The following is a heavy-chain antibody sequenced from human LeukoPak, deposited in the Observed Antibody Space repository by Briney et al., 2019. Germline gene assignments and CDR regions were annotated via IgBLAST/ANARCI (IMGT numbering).Heavy chain of an antibody. CDR3: ARLFTRAWEYRYGMDV. CDR1: GGSIRTDGSY. J-gene: IGHJ6*02. D-gene: IGHD1-26*01. V-gene: IGHV4-39*02. Sequence: SETLSLTRTVSGGSIRTDGSYWAWIRQPPGKGLEWIGSIYIDGITHYNSSLQSRVTLSIDTSKNHFSLRLTSVTAADTAVFYCARLFTRAWEYRYGMDVWGQGTAVTVSS. CDR2: IYIDGIT.